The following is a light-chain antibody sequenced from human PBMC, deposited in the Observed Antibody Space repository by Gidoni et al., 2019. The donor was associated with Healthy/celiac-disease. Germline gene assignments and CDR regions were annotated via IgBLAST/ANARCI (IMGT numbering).Light chain of an antibody. CDR3: SAWDRSLSAGG. V-gene: IGLV10-54*01. CDR1: SNNVGNQG. Sequence: QAGLTQPPSVSKALRQTAPLTCSGNSNNVGNQGAAWLQQHQGNPPKLLTYRNNNRPSGISERFSASRSGNTASLTITGLQPDDEADYYCSAWDRSLSAGGFDGGTKLTVL. CDR2: RNN. J-gene: IGLJ3*02.